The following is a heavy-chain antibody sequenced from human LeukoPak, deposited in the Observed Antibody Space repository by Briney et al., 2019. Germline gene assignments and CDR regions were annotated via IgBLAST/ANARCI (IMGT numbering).Heavy chain of an antibody. CDR3: ARDLGTTYSNYFPFDY. D-gene: IGHD4-11*01. CDR1: GGTFSSYA. CDR2: IIPIFGTA. Sequence: GASVKVSCKASGGTFSSYAISWVRQAPGQGLEWMGGIIPIFGTANYAQKLQGRVTMTTDTSTSTAYMELRSLRSDDTAVYYCARDLGTTYSNYFPFDYWGQGTLVTVSS. V-gene: IGHV1-69*05. J-gene: IGHJ4*02.